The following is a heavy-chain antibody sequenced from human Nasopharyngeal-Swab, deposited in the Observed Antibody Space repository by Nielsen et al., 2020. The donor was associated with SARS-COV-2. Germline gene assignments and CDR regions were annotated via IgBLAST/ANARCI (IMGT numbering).Heavy chain of an antibody. J-gene: IGHJ6*02. D-gene: IGHD3-10*01. CDR2: INHSGST. Sequence: SETLSLTCAVYGGSFSGYYWSWIRQPPGKGLEWIGEINHSGSTNYNPSLKSRVTISVDMSKNQFSLKLSSVTAADTAVYYCARRPVLLWFGELTRGMDVWGQGTTVTVSS. CDR1: GGSFSGYY. V-gene: IGHV4-34*01. CDR3: ARRPVLLWFGELTRGMDV.